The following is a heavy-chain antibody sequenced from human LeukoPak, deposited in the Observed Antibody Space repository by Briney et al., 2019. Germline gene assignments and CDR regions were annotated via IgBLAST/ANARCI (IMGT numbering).Heavy chain of an antibody. J-gene: IGHJ4*02. CDR2: IYYSGST. CDR3: ARANWNYFWD. V-gene: IGHV4-59*01. CDR1: GGSISSYY. D-gene: IGHD1-7*01. Sequence: PSETLSLTCTVSGGSISSYYWSWIRQPPGKGLEWIGYIYYSGSTNYNPSLKSRVTISVDTSKNQFSLKLSSVTAADTAVYYCARANWNYFWDWGQGTLVTVSS.